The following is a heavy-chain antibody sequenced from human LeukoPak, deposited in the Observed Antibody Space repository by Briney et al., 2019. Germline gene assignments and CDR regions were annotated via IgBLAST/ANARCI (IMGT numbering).Heavy chain of an antibody. J-gene: IGHJ6*02. Sequence: QAGGSLRLSCAASGFTFSSYEMNWVRRAPGKGLEWVSYISDSGSTIYYADSVKGRFTISRDNAKNSLYLQMNSLRAEDTAVYNCARDWYGMDVWGQGTTVTVSS. CDR3: ARDWYGMDV. CDR2: ISDSGSTI. V-gene: IGHV3-48*03. CDR1: GFTFSSYE.